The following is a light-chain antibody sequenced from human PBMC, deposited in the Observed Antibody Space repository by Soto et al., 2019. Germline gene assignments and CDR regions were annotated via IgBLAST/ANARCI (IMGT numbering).Light chain of an antibody. CDR1: QSVSSGD. V-gene: IGKV3-20*01. Sequence: ETVLTQSPGTLSLSPGERATLSCRASQSVSSGDLAWYQQKPGQAPRLLIFGVSSRATGIPDRFSGSGSETDFTLTISTLQHADFAVYYCLQYGRSTPLTFGGGTKVEIK. CDR2: GVS. J-gene: IGKJ4*01. CDR3: LQYGRSTPLT.